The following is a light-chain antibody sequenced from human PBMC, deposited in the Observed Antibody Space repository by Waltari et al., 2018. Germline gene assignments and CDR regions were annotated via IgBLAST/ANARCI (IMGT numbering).Light chain of an antibody. Sequence: QSALTQHASVSGSPGPSNTVPCPGTSSDIGTYSYVPWYQQQPGKAPRLIIYNVNSRPSGVSRRFSGSKSDNTASLTISGLQAEDEADYYCASYTKASTLIFGGGTRLTVL. CDR2: NVN. CDR3: ASYTKASTLI. J-gene: IGLJ2*01. CDR1: SSDIGTYSY. V-gene: IGLV2-14*03.